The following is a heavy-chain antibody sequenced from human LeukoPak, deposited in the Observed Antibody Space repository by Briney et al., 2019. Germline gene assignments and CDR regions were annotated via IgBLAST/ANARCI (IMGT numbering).Heavy chain of an antibody. CDR2: INSDGSST. CDR1: GFTFSSYW. V-gene: IGHV3-74*01. Sequence: GGSLRLSCAASGFTFSSYWMHWVRQAPGKGLVWVSRINSDGSSTSYADSVKGRFTISRDNAKNTLYLQTNSLRADDTSVYYCARVRYPGRDDYGDYKDAFDIWGQGTMVTGSS. D-gene: IGHD4-17*01. CDR3: ARVRYPGRDDYGDYKDAFDI. J-gene: IGHJ3*02.